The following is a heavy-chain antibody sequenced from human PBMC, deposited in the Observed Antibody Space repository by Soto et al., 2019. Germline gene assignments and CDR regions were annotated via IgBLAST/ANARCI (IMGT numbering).Heavy chain of an antibody. CDR2: IIPIFGTA. J-gene: IGHJ6*02. V-gene: IGHV1-69*12. CDR3: ARKEAVAGTDYYYYSMDV. CDR1: GGTFSSYA. Sequence: QVQLVQSGAEVKKPGSSVKVSCKASGGTFSSYAISWVRQAPGQGLEWMGGIIPIFGTANYAQKFQGRVTITADESTSTAYMELSSLRSEDTAVYYCARKEAVAGTDYYYYSMDVWGQGTTVTVSS. D-gene: IGHD6-19*01.